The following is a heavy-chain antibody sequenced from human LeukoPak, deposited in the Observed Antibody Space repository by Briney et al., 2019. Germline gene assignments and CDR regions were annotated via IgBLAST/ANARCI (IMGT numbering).Heavy chain of an antibody. Sequence: ASVKVSCKASGYTFTSYAMHWVRQAPGQRFEWMGRINAGNGNTRYSQKFQGRVTITRDTSASTASMELSSLRSEDTAVYYCARGDDYKYFDCWGQGTLVTVSS. V-gene: IGHV1-3*01. CDR3: ARGDDYKYFDC. D-gene: IGHD4/OR15-4a*01. J-gene: IGHJ4*02. CDR2: INAGNGNT. CDR1: GYTFTSYA.